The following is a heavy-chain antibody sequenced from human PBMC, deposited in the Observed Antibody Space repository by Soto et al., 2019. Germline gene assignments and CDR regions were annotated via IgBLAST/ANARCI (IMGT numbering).Heavy chain of an antibody. D-gene: IGHD3-10*01. V-gene: IGHV2-5*02. CDR2: IYWDDDK. CDR3: AHDLWFGVNNWFDP. J-gene: IGHJ5*02. CDR1: GFSLSNRGEG. Sequence: QITLKESGPTLVKPTQTLTLTCTFSGFSLSNRGEGVGWIRQPPGKALEWLALIYWDDDKRYIPSLKSRLTITKDTSKTPVVLTMTNMDPVDTATYYCAHDLWFGVNNWFDPWGQGTLVTVSS.